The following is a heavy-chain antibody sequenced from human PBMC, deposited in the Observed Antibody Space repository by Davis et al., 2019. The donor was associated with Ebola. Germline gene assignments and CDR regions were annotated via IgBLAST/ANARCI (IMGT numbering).Heavy chain of an antibody. J-gene: IGHJ5*02. Sequence: ASVKVSCKASGYTFTSYYMHWVRQAPGQGLEWMGIINPSGGSTSYAQKFQGRVTMTRDTSTSTVYMELRSLRSEDTAVYYCARGAGITIFGVVISGVWFDPWGQGTLVTVSS. CDR2: INPSGGST. V-gene: IGHV1-46*01. CDR3: ARGAGITIFGVVISGVWFDP. CDR1: GYTFTSYY. D-gene: IGHD3-3*01.